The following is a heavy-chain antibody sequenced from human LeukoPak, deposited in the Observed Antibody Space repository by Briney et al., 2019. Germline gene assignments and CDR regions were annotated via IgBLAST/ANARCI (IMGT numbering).Heavy chain of an antibody. CDR2: INPNSGGT. J-gene: IGHJ6*02. CDR1: GYTLTGYY. Sequence: ASVKVSCKASGYTLTGYYMHWVLQAPGQGLEWMGWINPNSGGTNYAQKFQGRVTMTRDTSISTAYMELSRLRSDYTAVYYCAWRHPWRQFMVVWGQGTTVTVSS. D-gene: IGHD3-3*01. CDR3: AWRHPWRQFMVV. V-gene: IGHV1-2*02.